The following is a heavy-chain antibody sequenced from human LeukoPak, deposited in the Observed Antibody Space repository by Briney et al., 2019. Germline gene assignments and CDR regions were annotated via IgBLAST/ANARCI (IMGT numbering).Heavy chain of an antibody. D-gene: IGHD3-9*01. J-gene: IGHJ4*02. CDR2: IRSSSSSI. Sequence: GGSLRLSCAASGFTFSSYSMDWVRQAPGKGLEWVSTIRSSSSSINYADSVKGRFTISRDNAKNSLYLQMNSLRAEDTAVYYCARDGRYFDWLQLFDYWGQGTLVTVSS. V-gene: IGHV3-21*01. CDR3: ARDGRYFDWLQLFDY. CDR1: GFTFSSYS.